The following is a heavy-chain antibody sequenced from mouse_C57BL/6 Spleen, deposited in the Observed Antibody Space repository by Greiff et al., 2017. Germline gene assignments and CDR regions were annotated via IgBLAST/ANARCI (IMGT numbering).Heavy chain of an antibody. V-gene: IGHV1-15*01. CDR3: TRGGNYEGY. D-gene: IGHD2-1*01. J-gene: IGHJ2*01. CDR1: GYTFTDYE. CDR2: IDPETGGT. Sequence: QVQLQQSGAELVRPGASVTLSCKASGYTFTDYEMHWVKQTPVHGLEWIGAIDPETGGTAYNQKFKGKAILTADKSSSTAYMELRSLTSGDSAVYYCTRGGNYEGYWGQGTTLTVSS.